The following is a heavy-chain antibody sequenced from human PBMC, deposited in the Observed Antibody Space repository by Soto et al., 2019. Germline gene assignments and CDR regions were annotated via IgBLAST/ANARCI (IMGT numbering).Heavy chain of an antibody. Sequence: QVQLVESGGGVVQPGRSLRLSCAASGFTFSSYGMHWVRQAPGKGLEWVAVIWYDGSNKYYADSVKGRFTISRDNSKNTRYLQMNSLRAEDTAVYYCAGRKDGDYVGDDAFDIWGQGTMVTVSS. D-gene: IGHD4-17*01. CDR2: IWYDGSNK. CDR3: AGRKDGDYVGDDAFDI. CDR1: GFTFSSYG. V-gene: IGHV3-33*01. J-gene: IGHJ3*02.